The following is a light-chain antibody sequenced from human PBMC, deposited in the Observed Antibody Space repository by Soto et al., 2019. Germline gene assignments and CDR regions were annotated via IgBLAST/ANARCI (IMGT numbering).Light chain of an antibody. V-gene: IGKV3-11*01. CDR1: QSVSSY. J-gene: IGKJ2*01. CDR2: DAS. Sequence: EIVLTQSPATLSLSPGERATLSCRASQSVSSYLAWYQQKPGQAPRLLIYDASNRATGIPARFSGSVSGTDFTLTISSLEPEDFAVYYCQQRSNLPEYTVGQGTKLEIK. CDR3: QQRSNLPEYT.